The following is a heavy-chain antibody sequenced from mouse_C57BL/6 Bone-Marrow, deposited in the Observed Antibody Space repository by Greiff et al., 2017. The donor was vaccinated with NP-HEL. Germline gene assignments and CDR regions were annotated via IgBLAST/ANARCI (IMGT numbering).Heavy chain of an antibody. D-gene: IGHD1-1*01. J-gene: IGHJ1*03. CDR1: GYTFTEYT. V-gene: IGHV1-62-2*01. Sequence: QVQLQQSGAELVKPGASVKLSCKASGYTFTEYTIHWVKQRSGQGLEWIGWFYPGSGSIKYNEKFKDKATLTADKSSSTVYMDLSRLTSENSSVYFFAKHGEYFGSSYGYFDVWGTGTTVTVSS. CDR2: FYPGSGSI. CDR3: AKHGEYFGSSYGYFDV.